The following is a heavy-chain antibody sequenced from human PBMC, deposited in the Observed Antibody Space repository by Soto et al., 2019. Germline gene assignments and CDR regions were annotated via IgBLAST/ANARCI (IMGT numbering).Heavy chain of an antibody. CDR1: GFTFSNAW. J-gene: IGHJ4*02. CDR3: TTDNWNDDGPFDY. CDR2: IKSKTDGGTT. D-gene: IGHD1-20*01. Sequence: GGSLRLSCAASGFTFSNAWMSWVRQAPGKGLEWVGRIKSKTDGGTTDYAAPVKGRFTISRDDSKNTLYLQMNSLKTEDTAVYYCTTDNWNDDGPFDYWGQGTLVTVSS. V-gene: IGHV3-15*01.